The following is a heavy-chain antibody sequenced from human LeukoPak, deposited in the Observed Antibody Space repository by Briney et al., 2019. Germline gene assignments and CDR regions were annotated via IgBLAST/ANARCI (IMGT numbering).Heavy chain of an antibody. D-gene: IGHD3/OR15-3a*01. Sequence: SETLSLTCTVSGGSISSYYWSWIRQPAGKGLEWIGRIYTSGSTNYNPSLKSRVTMSVHTSKNQFSLNLSSVTAADTAVYYCARDPDFWTGYYNFDSWGQGTLVTVSS. CDR1: GGSISSYY. CDR3: ARDPDFWTGYYNFDS. V-gene: IGHV4-4*07. J-gene: IGHJ4*02. CDR2: IYTSGST.